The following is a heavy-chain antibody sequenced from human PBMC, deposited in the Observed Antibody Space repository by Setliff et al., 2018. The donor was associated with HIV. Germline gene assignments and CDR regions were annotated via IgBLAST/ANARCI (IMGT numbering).Heavy chain of an antibody. CDR2: FDPEDGET. J-gene: IGHJ1*01. D-gene: IGHD6-13*01. CDR1: GYTLTELS. V-gene: IGHV1-24*01. Sequence: RASVKVSCKISGYTLTELSIHWVRQAPGKGLEWMANFDPEDGETFYAQKFQGRLTMTEDTSTDTAYMELSSLRSDDTAMYYCATDPGYSSTWYSESFQHWGQGTVVTSPQ. CDR3: ATDPGYSSTWYSESFQH.